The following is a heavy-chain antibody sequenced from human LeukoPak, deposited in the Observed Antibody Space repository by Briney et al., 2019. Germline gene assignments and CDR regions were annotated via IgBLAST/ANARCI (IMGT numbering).Heavy chain of an antibody. Sequence: GASVTVSCKASGYTFTSYGISWVRQAPGQGLEWMGWISAYNGNTNYAQKLQGRLTMTTDTSTSTAYMELRRLRSDDTAVYYCARGTYHGLVYDYWGQGTLVTVSS. CDR1: GYTFTSYG. J-gene: IGHJ4*02. D-gene: IGHD6-19*01. V-gene: IGHV1-18*04. CDR3: ARGTYHGLVYDY. CDR2: ISAYNGNT.